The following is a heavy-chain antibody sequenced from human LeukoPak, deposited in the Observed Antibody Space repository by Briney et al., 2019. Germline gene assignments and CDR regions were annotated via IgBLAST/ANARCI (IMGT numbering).Heavy chain of an antibody. Sequence: GGSLRLSCAASGFTFSTYTMNWVRQAPGKGLEWVSSISSSGYYIYYADSVKGRFTIFRDHAKDSLYLQMNSLRAEDTAVYYFGSDIATAGYLAFVYCGEGILVTVSS. CDR3: GSDIATAGYLAFVY. D-gene: IGHD3-9*01. J-gene: IGHJ4*02. CDR2: ISSSGYYI. V-gene: IGHV3-21*01. CDR1: GFTFSTYT.